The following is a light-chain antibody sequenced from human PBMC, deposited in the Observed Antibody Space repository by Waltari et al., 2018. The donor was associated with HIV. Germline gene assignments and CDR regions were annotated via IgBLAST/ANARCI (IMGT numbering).Light chain of an antibody. J-gene: IGLJ3*02. CDR1: DLPKTQ. V-gene: IGLV3-25*03. Sequence: SFELTQPPSVSVSPAHTARITCPGDDLPKTQPYWYKQKTGQAPVLIIYKATERPSGIPERFSGSSSGTTVTLTISGVQAEDEADYYCQSANSRGTSLVFGGGTKLTVL. CDR3: QSANSRGTSLV. CDR2: KAT.